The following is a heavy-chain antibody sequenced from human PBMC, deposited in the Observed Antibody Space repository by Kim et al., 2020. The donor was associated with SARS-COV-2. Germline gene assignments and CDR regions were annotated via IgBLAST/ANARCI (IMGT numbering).Heavy chain of an antibody. J-gene: IGHJ4*02. CDR2: INSDGRTT. D-gene: IGHD3-3*01. V-gene: IGHV3-74*01. Sequence: GGSLRLSCAASGFTFSSYWMHWVRQAPGKGLVWVSRINSDGRTTTYAESVRGRFTISRDNAKNTLYLQMNSLRAEDTAVYYCASLSTGYILDKFDYWGQGTLVTVSS. CDR3: ASLSTGYILDKFDY. CDR1: GFTFSSYW.